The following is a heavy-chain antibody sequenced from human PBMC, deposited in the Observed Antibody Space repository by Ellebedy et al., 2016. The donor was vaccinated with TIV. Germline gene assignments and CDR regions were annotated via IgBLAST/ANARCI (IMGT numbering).Heavy chain of an antibody. V-gene: IGHV3-23*01. D-gene: IGHD4-23*01. CDR1: GLTFSSHA. J-gene: IGHJ3*01. CDR3: ARDPVGVGPAFDV. CDR2: ITESGGNL. Sequence: GESLKISCAASGLTFSSHAMSWLRQAPGKGLEWVSSITESGGNLYYADSVKGRFTISRDNSKDTLFLQMNSLKAEDTAIYFCARDPVGVGPAFDVWGQGTMVTVSS.